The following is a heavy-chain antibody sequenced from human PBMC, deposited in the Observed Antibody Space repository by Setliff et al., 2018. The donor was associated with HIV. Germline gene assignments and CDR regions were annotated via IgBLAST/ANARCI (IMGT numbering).Heavy chain of an antibody. D-gene: IGHD2-21*01. CDR2: IYPSDSDT. Sequence: ASVKVSCKASGYSFTGYWIGWVRQMPGKGLEWMGIIYPSDSDTRYSPSFEGQVTISADKSITTAYLQWSSLKASDTAMYYCARDAGYCGGDCYPMVLDVWGKGTTVTVSS. J-gene: IGHJ6*04. CDR3: ARDAGYCGGDCYPMVLDV. V-gene: IGHV5-51*01. CDR1: GYSFTGYW.